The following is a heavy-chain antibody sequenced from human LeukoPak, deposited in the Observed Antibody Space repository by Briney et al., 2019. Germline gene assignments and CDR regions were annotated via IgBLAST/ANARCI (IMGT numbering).Heavy chain of an antibody. Sequence: GGSLRLSCAVSGFTVSNNYMSWVRQAPGKGLEWVSLIYSDGSTYYADSVKGRFTISRDNSKNTLYLQMNSLRAEDTAVYYCAKQMVRGVTYFDYWGQGTLVTVSS. J-gene: IGHJ4*02. D-gene: IGHD3-10*01. CDR3: AKQMVRGVTYFDY. CDR2: IYSDGST. CDR1: GFTVSNNY. V-gene: IGHV3-53*05.